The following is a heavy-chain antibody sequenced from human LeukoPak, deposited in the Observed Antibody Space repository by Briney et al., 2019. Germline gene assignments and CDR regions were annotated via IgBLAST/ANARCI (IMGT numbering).Heavy chain of an antibody. Sequence: GGSLRLSCAASGFTFSNFEINWVRQAPGKGLEWVSLISGDGGSTYYADSVKGRFTISRDNSKNSLYLQMNSLRTEDTALYYCAKDAPDLGDYPDYWGQGTLVTVSS. CDR2: ISGDGGST. CDR1: GFTFSNFE. J-gene: IGHJ4*02. D-gene: IGHD2-15*01. CDR3: AKDAPDLGDYPDY. V-gene: IGHV3-43*02.